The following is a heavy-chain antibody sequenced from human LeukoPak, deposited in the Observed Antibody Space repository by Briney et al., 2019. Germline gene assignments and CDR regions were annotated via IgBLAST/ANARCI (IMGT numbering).Heavy chain of an antibody. J-gene: IGHJ4*02. CDR1: GFAFSSYS. Sequence: GGSLRLSCAASGFAFSSYSMNWVRQAPGKGLEWVSYISSSSSTIYYADSVKGRFTISRDNAKNSLYLQMNSLRAEDTAVYYCARVLGATLRYFDYWGQGTLVTVSS. CDR3: ARVLGATLRYFDY. D-gene: IGHD1-26*01. CDR2: ISSSSSTI. V-gene: IGHV3-48*01.